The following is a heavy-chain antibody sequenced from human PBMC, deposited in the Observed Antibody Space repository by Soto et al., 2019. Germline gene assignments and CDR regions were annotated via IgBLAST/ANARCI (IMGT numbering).Heavy chain of an antibody. V-gene: IGHV1-69*02. CDR3: ARADSSGYYAEYFQH. J-gene: IGHJ1*01. CDR2: IIPILGIA. D-gene: IGHD3-22*01. Sequence: SVKVSCKASGGTFSSYTISWVRQAPGQGLEWMGRIIPILGIANYAQKFQGRVTITADKSTSTAYMELSSLRSEDTAVYYCARADSSGYYAEYFQHWGQGTLVTVSS. CDR1: GGTFSSYT.